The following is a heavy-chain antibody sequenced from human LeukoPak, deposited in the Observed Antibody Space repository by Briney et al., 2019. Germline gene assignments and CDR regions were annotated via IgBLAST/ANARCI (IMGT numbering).Heavy chain of an antibody. CDR3: ARDRVDDFWSGYYSSRDYYYGMDV. D-gene: IGHD3-3*01. V-gene: IGHV1-46*01. CDR1: GYTFSSYY. CDR2: INPSGGST. Sequence: ASVKVSCKASGYTFSSYYMHWLRQAPGQGLEWMGIINPSGGSTSYAQKFQGRVTMTRDTSTSTVYMELSSLRSEDTAVYYCARDRVDDFWSGYYSSRDYYYGMDVWGQGTTVTVSS. J-gene: IGHJ6*02.